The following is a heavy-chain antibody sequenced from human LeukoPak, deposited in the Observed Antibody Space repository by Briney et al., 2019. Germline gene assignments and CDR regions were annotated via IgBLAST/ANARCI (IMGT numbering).Heavy chain of an antibody. J-gene: IGHJ5*02. CDR3: AREGTSGYSLDP. CDR2: IYHSGST. V-gene: IGHV4-59*12. CDR1: GGSISSYY. Sequence: PSETLSLTCTVSGGSISSYYWSWIRQPPGKGLEWIGEIYHSGSTDYNPSLKSRVTISLDKSKDQFSLKLSSVTDADTAVYYCAREGTSGYSLDPWGQGTLVTVSS. D-gene: IGHD3-10*01.